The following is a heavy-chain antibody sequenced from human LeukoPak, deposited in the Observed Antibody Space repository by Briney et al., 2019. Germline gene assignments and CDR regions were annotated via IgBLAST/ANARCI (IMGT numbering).Heavy chain of an antibody. V-gene: IGHV3-33*01. CDR2: IWYDGSHK. J-gene: IGHJ4*02. Sequence: SGGSLRLSCAASGFTFSTYGIHWIRQAPGKGMDWVAVIWYDGSHKFYSDSVQGRFTISSDNSKNTLYLQMNSLRAEDTAVYYCARGEGSYSAHFDYWGQGTLVTVSS. CDR3: ARGEGSYSAHFDY. D-gene: IGHD1-26*01. CDR1: GFTFSTYG.